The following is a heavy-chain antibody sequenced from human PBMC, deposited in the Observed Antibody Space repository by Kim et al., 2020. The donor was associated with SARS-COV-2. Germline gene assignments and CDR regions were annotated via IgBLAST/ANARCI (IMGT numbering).Heavy chain of an antibody. V-gene: IGHV1-46*01. Sequence: ASVKVSCKASGYTFTSYYMHWVRQAPGQGLEWMGIINPSGGSTSYAQKFQGRVTMTRDTSTSTVYMELSSLRSEDTAVYYCARVKKERLTYYYGMDVWGQGTTVTVSS. CDR1: GYTFTSYY. CDR3: ARVKKERLTYYYGMDV. J-gene: IGHJ6*02. D-gene: IGHD1-1*01. CDR2: INPSGGST.